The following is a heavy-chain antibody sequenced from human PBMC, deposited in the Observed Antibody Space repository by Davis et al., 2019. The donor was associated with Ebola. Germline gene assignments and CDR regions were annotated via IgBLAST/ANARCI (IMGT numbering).Heavy chain of an antibody. J-gene: IGHJ4*02. V-gene: IGHV3-30*04. D-gene: IGHD3-22*01. Sequence: PGGSLRLSCAASGFTFSSYAMHWVRQAPGKGLEWVAVISYDGSNKYYADSVKGRFTISRDNSKNTLYLQMNSLRAEDTAVYYCAKGDYDSSGYLLYWGQGTLVTVSS. CDR2: ISYDGSNK. CDR3: AKGDYDSSGYLLY. CDR1: GFTFSSYA.